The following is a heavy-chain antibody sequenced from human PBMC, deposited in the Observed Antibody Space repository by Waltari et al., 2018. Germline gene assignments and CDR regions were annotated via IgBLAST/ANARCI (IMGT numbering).Heavy chain of an antibody. CDR1: GGSVSSGSYY. D-gene: IGHD2-2*01. CDR3: ARDGPSAVPAASDYYYGMDV. V-gene: IGHV4-61*01. Sequence: QVQLQESGPGLVKPSETLSLTCTVSGGSVSSGSYYWSWIRQPPGKGLEWIGYIYYSGSTNYNPSLKSRVTISVDTSKNQFSLKLSSVTAADTAVYYCARDGPSAVPAASDYYYGMDVWGQGTTVTVSS. CDR2: IYYSGST. J-gene: IGHJ6*02.